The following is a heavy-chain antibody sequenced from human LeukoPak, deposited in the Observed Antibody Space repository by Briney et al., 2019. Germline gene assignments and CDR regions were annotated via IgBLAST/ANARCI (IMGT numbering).Heavy chain of an antibody. CDR3: QIVDTVVESGLDY. CDR2: VYSGGTT. V-gene: IGHV3-66*01. J-gene: IGHJ4*02. Sequence: GGCLRLSCVTSLFTDIFNYLRWVRPAPGKGVAGVSVVYSGGTTYYAVPMMGRFNISRDNSKNTLHLQMNYLRVEDTAVYFCQIVDTVVESGLDYWGQGTLVTVSS. CDR1: LFTDIFNY. D-gene: IGHD5-18*01.